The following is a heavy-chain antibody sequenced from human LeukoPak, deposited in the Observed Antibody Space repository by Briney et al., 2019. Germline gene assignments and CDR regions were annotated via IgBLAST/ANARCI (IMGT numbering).Heavy chain of an antibody. CDR2: IRFTGSYI. J-gene: IGHJ4*02. V-gene: IGHV3-21*01. CDR3: ARDAHYDFWSGYYSTWPLGY. D-gene: IGHD3-3*01. Sequence: QPGGSLRLSCAASGFTFTSYSMNWVRQAPGRGLEWVSSIRFTGSYIYYADSVKGRFTISRDNAKNSLYLQMNSLRAEDTAVYYCARDAHYDFWSGYYSTWPLGYWGQGTLVTVSS. CDR1: GFTFTSYS.